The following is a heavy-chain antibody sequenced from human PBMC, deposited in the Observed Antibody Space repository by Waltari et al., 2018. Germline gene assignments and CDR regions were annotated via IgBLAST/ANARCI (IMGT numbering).Heavy chain of an antibody. CDR1: GYTLTELS. J-gene: IGHJ5*02. D-gene: IGHD2-2*01. CDR3: ATSGYCSSTSCYVNWFDP. V-gene: IGHV1-24*01. CDR2: FDPEDGET. Sequence: QVQLVQSGAEVKKPGASVKVSCKVSGYTLTELSMHWVRPAPGKGLEWMGGFDPEDGETIYAQKFQGRVTMTEDTSTDTAYMELSSLRSEDTAVYYCATSGYCSSTSCYVNWFDPWGQGTLVTVSS.